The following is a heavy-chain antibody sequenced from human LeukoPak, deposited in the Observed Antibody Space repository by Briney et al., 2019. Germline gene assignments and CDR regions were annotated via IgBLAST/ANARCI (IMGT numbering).Heavy chain of an antibody. Sequence: ASVKVSCTASGYTFTSYGISWVRQAPGQGLEWMGWINPNSGDTNYAQKFQGRVIMTRDTSTSTAYMDLSNLTSDDTAVYYCARDDVLTPFDPWGQGTLVIVSS. CDR1: GYTFTSYG. CDR3: ARDDVLTPFDP. J-gene: IGHJ5*02. D-gene: IGHD3-9*01. V-gene: IGHV1-18*01. CDR2: INPNSGDT.